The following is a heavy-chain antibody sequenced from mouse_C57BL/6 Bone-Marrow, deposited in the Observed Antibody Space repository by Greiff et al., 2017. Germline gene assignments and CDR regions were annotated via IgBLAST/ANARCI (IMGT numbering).Heavy chain of an antibody. Sequence: VNVVESGAELVKPGASVKISCKASGYAFSSYWMNWVKQRPGKGLEWIGQIYPGDGDTNYNGKFKGKATLTADKSSSTAYMQLSSLTSEDSAVYFCARRGGYYGYDVYFAYWGQGTLVTVSA. CDR2: IYPGDGDT. V-gene: IGHV1-80*01. CDR3: ARRGGYYGYDVYFAY. J-gene: IGHJ3*01. D-gene: IGHD2-2*01. CDR1: GYAFSSYW.